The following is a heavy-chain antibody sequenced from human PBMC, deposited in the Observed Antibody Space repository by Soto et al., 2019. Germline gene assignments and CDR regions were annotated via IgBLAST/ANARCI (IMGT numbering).Heavy chain of an antibody. D-gene: IGHD2-21*02. CDR1: GFTFSDYY. CDR3: ARVGGNSDFDY. Sequence: GGSLRLSCAGSGFTFSDYYMSWIRQAPGKGLEWVSYISSSSSYTNYADSVKGRFTISRDNAKNSLYLQMNSLRAEDTAVYYCARVGGNSDFDYWGQGTLVTVSS. V-gene: IGHV3-11*06. J-gene: IGHJ4*02. CDR2: ISSSSSYT.